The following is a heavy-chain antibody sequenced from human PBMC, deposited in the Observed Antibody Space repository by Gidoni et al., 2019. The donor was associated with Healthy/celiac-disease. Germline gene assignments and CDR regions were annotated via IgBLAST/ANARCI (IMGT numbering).Heavy chain of an antibody. V-gene: IGHV4-31*03. CDR3: AREGYGSGSSREGGWFDP. D-gene: IGHD3-10*01. Sequence: QVQLQESGPGLVKPSQTLSLTCTVSGGSISSGGYYWSWIRQHPGKGLEWIGYIYYSGSTYYNPSLKSRVTISVDTSKNQFSLKLSSVTAADTAVYYCAREGYGSGSSREGGWFDPWGQGTLVTVSS. CDR1: GGSISSGGYY. CDR2: IYYSGST. J-gene: IGHJ5*02.